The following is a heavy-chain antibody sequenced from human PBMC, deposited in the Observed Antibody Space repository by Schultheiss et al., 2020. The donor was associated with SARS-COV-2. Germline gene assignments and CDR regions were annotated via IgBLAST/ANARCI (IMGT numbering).Heavy chain of an antibody. CDR2: ISSSSSYI. CDR1: GFTFSSYA. J-gene: IGHJ4*02. V-gene: IGHV3-21*01. CDR3: ARDHDYGDHGVGY. D-gene: IGHD4-17*01. Sequence: GGSLRLSCAASGFTFSSYAMHWVRQAPGKGLEWVSSISSSSSYIYYADSVKGRFTISRDNAKNSLYLQMNSLRAEDTAVYYCARDHDYGDHGVGYWGQGTLVTVSS.